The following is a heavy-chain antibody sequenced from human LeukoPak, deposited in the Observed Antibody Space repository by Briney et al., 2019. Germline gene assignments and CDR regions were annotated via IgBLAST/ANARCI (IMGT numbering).Heavy chain of an antibody. CDR3: ARNHQAHWGSYWYFDL. D-gene: IGHD7-27*01. CDR1: GGSISSSSYY. J-gene: IGHJ2*01. Sequence: SETLSLTCTVSGGSISSSSYYWGWIRQPRGKGLEWIGTFYYSGSTYYNPSLKSRVTISVDTSKNQFSLKLSSVTAADTAVYYCARNHQAHWGSYWYFDLWGRGTLVSVSS. V-gene: IGHV4-39*01. CDR2: FYYSGST.